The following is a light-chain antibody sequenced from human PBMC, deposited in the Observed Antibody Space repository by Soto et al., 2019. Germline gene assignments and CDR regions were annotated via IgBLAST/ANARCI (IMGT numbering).Light chain of an antibody. J-gene: IGKJ5*01. CDR1: QGISSY. CDR3: QQYYSYPIT. V-gene: IGKV1-8*01. CDR2: AAS. Sequence: AIRMTQSPSSFSASTGERVTITCRASQGISSYLAWYQQEPGKAPKLLIYAASTLQSGVPSRFSGSGSGTDFTLTISCLQSEDFATYYCQQYYSYPITFGQGTRLEIK.